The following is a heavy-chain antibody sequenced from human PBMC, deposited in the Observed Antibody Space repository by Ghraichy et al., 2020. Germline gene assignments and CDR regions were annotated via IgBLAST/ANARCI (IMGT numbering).Heavy chain of an antibody. D-gene: IGHD1-26*01. CDR2: INPSGGSS. J-gene: IGHJ4*02. CDR3: ARGGSYRNYFDY. V-gene: IGHV1-46*01. Sequence: ASVKVSRKASGYTFTSYYMHWVRQAPGVGLEWLGIINPSGGSSSYAQNFQGRLSMTRDTSTTTVYMELSSLRSEDTAVYYCARGGSYRNYFDYWGQGTLVTVSS. CDR1: GYTFTSYY.